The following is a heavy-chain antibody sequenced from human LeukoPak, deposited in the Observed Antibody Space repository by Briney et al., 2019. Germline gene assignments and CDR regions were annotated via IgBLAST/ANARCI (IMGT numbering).Heavy chain of an antibody. J-gene: IGHJ4*02. V-gene: IGHV3-74*01. Sequence: PGGPLGLSCAASGFTFSSYWMHWVRQAPGKGLVWVSRINSDGSSTSYADSVKGRFTISRDNAKNTLYLQMNSLRAEDTAVYYCAIQLWLLSSFDYWGQGTLVTVSS. D-gene: IGHD5-18*01. CDR1: GFTFSSYW. CDR2: INSDGSST. CDR3: AIQLWLLSSFDY.